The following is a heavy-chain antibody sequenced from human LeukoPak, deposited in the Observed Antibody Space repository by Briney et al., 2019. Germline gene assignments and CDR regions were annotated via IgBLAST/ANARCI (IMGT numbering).Heavy chain of an antibody. V-gene: IGHV3-33*01. CDR2: IWDDGSNK. D-gene: IGHD6-13*01. J-gene: IGHJ4*02. CDR1: LIIFSSYG. Sequence: GGSLRLSSAAALIIFSSYGMHGVRQAPGKGLEWVAVIWDDGSNKYYADSVKGRFTISRDSSKNTLYLQMNSLRAEDTAVYYCARGIDDFRESSLYDYWGQGTLVTVSS. CDR3: ARGIDDFRESSLYDY.